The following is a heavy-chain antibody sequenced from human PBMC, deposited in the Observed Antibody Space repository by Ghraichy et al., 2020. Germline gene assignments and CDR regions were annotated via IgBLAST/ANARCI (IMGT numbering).Heavy chain of an antibody. CDR2: IYPGDSDT. V-gene: IGHV5-51*01. CDR1: GYSFTSYW. CDR3: ARHQPLGTMPYYYYGMDV. J-gene: IGHJ6*02. Sequence: GESLNISCKGSGYSFTSYWIGWVRQMPGKGLEWMGIIYPGDSDTRYSPSFQGQVTISADKSISTAYLQWSSLKASDTAMYYCARHQPLGTMPYYYYGMDVWGQGTTVTVSS. D-gene: IGHD1-14*01.